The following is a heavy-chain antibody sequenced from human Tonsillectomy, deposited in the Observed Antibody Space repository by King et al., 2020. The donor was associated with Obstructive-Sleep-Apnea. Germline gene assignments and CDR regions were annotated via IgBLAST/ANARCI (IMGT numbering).Heavy chain of an antibody. Sequence: VQLQQWGAGLLKPSETLSLTCGVYGGSFSGYYWSWIRQPSGKGLEWIGEINHSGSTNYNPSLKSRVTISVDTSKNQFSLKLSSVTAADTAVYYCARGQSSRAYSSSWYYFDYWGQGTLVTVSS. J-gene: IGHJ4*02. CDR1: GGSFSGYY. CDR3: ARGQSSRAYSSSWYYFDY. CDR2: INHSGST. V-gene: IGHV4-34*01. D-gene: IGHD6-13*01.